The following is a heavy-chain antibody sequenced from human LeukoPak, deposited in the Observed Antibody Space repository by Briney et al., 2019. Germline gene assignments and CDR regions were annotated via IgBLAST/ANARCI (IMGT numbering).Heavy chain of an antibody. V-gene: IGHV3-23*01. D-gene: IGHD1-26*01. CDR2: ISGSGGST. CDR1: GFTFSSYA. J-gene: IGHJ4*02. Sequence: GGSLRLSCAASGFTFSSYAMHWVRQAPGKGLEWVSAISGSGGSTYYADSVKGRFTISRDNAKNTLYLQMNSLRAEDTAVYYCERVGTSMDTFYYFDYWGQGTLVTVS. CDR3: ERVGTSMDTFYYFDY.